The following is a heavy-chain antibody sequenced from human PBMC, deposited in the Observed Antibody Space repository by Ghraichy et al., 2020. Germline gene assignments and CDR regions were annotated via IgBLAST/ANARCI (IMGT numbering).Heavy chain of an antibody. D-gene: IGHD3-3*01. J-gene: IGHJ6*02. CDR1: GFNVGYHF. Sequence: LSLTCAASGFNVGYHFMSWVRQAPGKGLEWVSVIYTGGTTIYADSVKGRFTISRDNSKNTLYLQMNSLRAEDTAVYYCARDAEITIFGVRYGMDVWGLGTTVTVSS. CDR2: IYTGGTT. V-gene: IGHV3-66*01. CDR3: ARDAEITIFGVRYGMDV.